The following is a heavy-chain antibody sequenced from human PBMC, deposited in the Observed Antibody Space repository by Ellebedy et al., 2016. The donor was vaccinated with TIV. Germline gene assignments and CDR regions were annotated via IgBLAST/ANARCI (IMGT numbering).Heavy chain of an antibody. Sequence: GESLKISXAASGFSFSTHSMTWVRQAPGKGLEWVSYIGSSISTIYYADSVKGRFTISRDNAKNSLYLQMNSLRAEDTAVYYCARERMVRGVTYSAYHGMDVWGQGTTVTVSS. J-gene: IGHJ6*02. V-gene: IGHV3-48*01. D-gene: IGHD3-10*01. CDR2: IGSSISTI. CDR1: GFSFSTHS. CDR3: ARERMVRGVTYSAYHGMDV.